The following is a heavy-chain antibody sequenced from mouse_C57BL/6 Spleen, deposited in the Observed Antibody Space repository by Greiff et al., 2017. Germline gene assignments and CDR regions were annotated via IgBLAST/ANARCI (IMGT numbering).Heavy chain of an antibody. CDR1: GFNIKDYY. V-gene: IGHV14-1*01. Sequence: VHVKQSGAELVRPGASVKLSCTASGFNIKDYYMHWVKQRPEQGLEWIGRIDPEDGDTEYAPKFQGKATMTADTSSNTAYLQLSSLTSEDTAVYYCTTGSGPYYFDYWGQGTTLTVSS. CDR2: IDPEDGDT. J-gene: IGHJ2*01. D-gene: IGHD3-2*02. CDR3: TTGSGPYYFDY.